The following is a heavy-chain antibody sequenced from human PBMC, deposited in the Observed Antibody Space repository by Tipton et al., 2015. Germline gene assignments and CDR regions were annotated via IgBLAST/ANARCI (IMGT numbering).Heavy chain of an antibody. V-gene: IGHV4-61*08. Sequence: GLVKPSETLSLSCNVSGGSVKNADYYWSWIRQPPGKGLEWIGYIYFTGATMYNPSLESRVTTSYDTSKNQFSLQLTSVSAADTAMYDCAGTLLRNSGVDVWGPGTTVTVAS. D-gene: IGHD2-15*01. CDR3: AGTLLRNSGVDV. J-gene: IGHJ6*02. CDR2: IYFTGAT. CDR1: GGSVKNADYY.